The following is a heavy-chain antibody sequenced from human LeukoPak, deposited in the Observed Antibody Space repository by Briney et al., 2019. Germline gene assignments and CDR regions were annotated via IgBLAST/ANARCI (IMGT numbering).Heavy chain of an antibody. Sequence: GASVKVSCKVSGYTLTELSMHWVRQAPGKGLEWMGGFDPEDGETIYAQKFQGGVTMTEDTSTDTAYMELSSLRSEDTAVYYCATSGPYYYDSSGYLFYWGQGTLVTVSS. V-gene: IGHV1-24*01. J-gene: IGHJ4*02. D-gene: IGHD3-22*01. CDR3: ATSGPYYYDSSGYLFY. CDR1: GYTLTELS. CDR2: FDPEDGET.